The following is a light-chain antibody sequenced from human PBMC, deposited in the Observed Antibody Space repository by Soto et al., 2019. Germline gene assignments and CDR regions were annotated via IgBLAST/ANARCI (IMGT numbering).Light chain of an antibody. Sequence: DTVMTQSPYSLAVSLGERATINCRSSRSILSTSNNKNYLSWYQQKPGQPPKLLVYWASTRESGVPDRFSGSGSGTDLTLTISSLQAEDVAVYYCQQYFNTPFTFGPGTKVDI. CDR3: QQYFNTPFT. CDR2: WAS. V-gene: IGKV4-1*01. J-gene: IGKJ3*01. CDR1: RSILSTSNNKNY.